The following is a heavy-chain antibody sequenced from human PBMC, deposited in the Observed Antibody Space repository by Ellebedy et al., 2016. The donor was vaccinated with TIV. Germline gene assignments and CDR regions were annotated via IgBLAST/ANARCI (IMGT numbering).Heavy chain of an antibody. CDR2: IIPIFGTA. Sequence: SVKVSXKASGGTFSSYAISWVRQAPGQGLEWMGGIIPIFGTANYAQKFQGRVTITADESTSTAYMELSSLRSEDTAVYYCAHDYYDSSGYYSEYYYYGMDVWGQGSTVTVSS. CDR1: GGTFSSYA. D-gene: IGHD3-22*01. J-gene: IGHJ6*02. V-gene: IGHV1-69*13. CDR3: AHDYYDSSGYYSEYYYYGMDV.